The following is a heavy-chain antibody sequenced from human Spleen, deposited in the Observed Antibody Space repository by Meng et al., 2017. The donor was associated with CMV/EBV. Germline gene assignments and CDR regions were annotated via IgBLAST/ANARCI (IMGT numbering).Heavy chain of an antibody. CDR1: GYTFTGYY. V-gene: IGHV1-2*02. J-gene: IGHJ1*01. CDR2: VMPILNMT. Sequence: ASVKVSCKASGYTFTGYYMHWVRQAPGQGLEWMGWVMPILNMTNYAQKFQDRVTITADKFTSTVYMELRSLRPDDTAMYFCVRDGYSPQYFQHWGQGARVTVSS. D-gene: IGHD2-15*01. CDR3: VRDGYSPQYFQH.